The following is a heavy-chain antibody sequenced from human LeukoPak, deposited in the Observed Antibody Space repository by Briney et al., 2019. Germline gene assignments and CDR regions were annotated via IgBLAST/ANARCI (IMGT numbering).Heavy chain of an antibody. J-gene: IGHJ4*02. D-gene: IGHD2-2*01. CDR1: GFTFDDYA. Sequence: GGSLRLSCAASGFTFDDYAMHWVRQAPGKGLEWVSLISWDGGSTYYADSVKGRFTISRDNSKNSLYLQMNSLRAEDTALYYCAKDTNPGYCSSTSCYPDYWGQGTLVTVSS. V-gene: IGHV3-43D*03. CDR2: ISWDGGST. CDR3: AKDTNPGYCSSTSCYPDY.